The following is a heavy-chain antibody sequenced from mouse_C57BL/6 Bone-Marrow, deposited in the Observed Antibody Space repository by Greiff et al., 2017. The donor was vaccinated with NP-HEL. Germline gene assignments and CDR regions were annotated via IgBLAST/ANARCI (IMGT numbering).Heavy chain of an antibody. CDR2: IYPSDSET. Sequence: QVQLKQPGAELVRPGSSVKLSCKASGYIFTSYWMDWVKQRPGQGLEWIGNIYPSDSETHYNQKFKDKATLTVDKSSSTAYMQLSSLTSEDSAVYYCARATMVTTGGYAMDYWGQGTSVTVSS. CDR3: ARATMVTTGGYAMDY. D-gene: IGHD2-2*01. V-gene: IGHV1-61*01. CDR1: GYIFTSYW. J-gene: IGHJ4*01.